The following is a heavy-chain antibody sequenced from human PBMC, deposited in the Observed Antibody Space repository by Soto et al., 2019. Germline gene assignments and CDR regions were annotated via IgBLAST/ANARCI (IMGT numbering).Heavy chain of an antibody. D-gene: IGHD2-21*02. Sequence: SVKVSCKPSGYTFTGYYMHWVRQAPGQGLEWMGGIIPIFGTANYAQKFQGRVTITADESTSTAYMELSSLRSEDTAVYYCAADSSAYCGGDCPGVAFDIWGQGTMVTASS. J-gene: IGHJ3*02. CDR2: IIPIFGTA. V-gene: IGHV1-69*13. CDR3: AADSSAYCGGDCPGVAFDI. CDR1: GYTFTGYY.